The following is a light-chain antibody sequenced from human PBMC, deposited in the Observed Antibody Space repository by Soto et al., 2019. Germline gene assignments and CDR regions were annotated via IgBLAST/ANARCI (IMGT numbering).Light chain of an antibody. CDR2: DVS. J-gene: IGLJ1*01. CDR3: SSYTSSSTLYV. V-gene: IGLV2-14*01. Sequence: LTQPASVSGSPGQLITISCTGTSSDVGGYNYVSWYQQHPGKAPKLMIYDVSNRPSGVSNRFSGSKSGNTASLTISGLQAEDEADYYCSSYTSSSTLYVFGTGTKVTVL. CDR1: SSDVGGYNY.